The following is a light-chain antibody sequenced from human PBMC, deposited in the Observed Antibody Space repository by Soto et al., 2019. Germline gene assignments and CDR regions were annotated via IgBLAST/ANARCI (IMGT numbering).Light chain of an antibody. Sequence: DIVMTQSPLSLPVTPGEPASISCRSSQSLLHSNGYNYLDWYLQKPGQSPQPLIYLGSNRASGVPDRFSGSGSDTYFTLEISRVEADDVGVYYCMQALQTPLTFGGGTKVDIK. CDR2: LGS. CDR1: QSLLHSNGYNY. J-gene: IGKJ4*01. CDR3: MQALQTPLT. V-gene: IGKV2-28*01.